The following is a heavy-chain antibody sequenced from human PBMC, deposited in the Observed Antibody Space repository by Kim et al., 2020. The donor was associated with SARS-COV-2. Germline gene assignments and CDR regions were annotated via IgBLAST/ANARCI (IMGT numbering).Heavy chain of an antibody. V-gene: IGHV4-61*01. CDR1: GGSVSSGSYY. J-gene: IGHJ5*02. Sequence: SETLSLTCTVSGGSVSSGSYYWSWIRQPPGKGLEWIGYIYYSGSTNYNPSLKSRVTISVDTSKNQFSLKLSSVTAADTAVYYCATTYYDILTGYSGPNWFDPWGQGTLVTVSS. CDR3: ATTYYDILTGYSGPNWFDP. CDR2: IYYSGST. D-gene: IGHD3-9*01.